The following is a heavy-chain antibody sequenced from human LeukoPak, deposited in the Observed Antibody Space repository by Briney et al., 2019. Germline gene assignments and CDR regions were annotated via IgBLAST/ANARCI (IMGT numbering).Heavy chain of an antibody. Sequence: SSVQVSCKACVGTFSSYAIIWLGQAPGQGLDWMGWIIPNYGTANYAQKFQDRVTITADESTRTAYMELSSLRYEDTAVQYCARAGVTSNWAYHCDYWGQGTLVTVSS. J-gene: IGHJ4*02. V-gene: IGHV1-69*13. CDR2: IIPNYGTA. CDR3: ARAGVTSNWAYHCDY. D-gene: IGHD7-27*01. CDR1: VGTFSSYA.